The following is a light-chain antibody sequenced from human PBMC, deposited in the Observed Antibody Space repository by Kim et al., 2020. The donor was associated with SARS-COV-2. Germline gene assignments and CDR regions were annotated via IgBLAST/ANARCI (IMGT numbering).Light chain of an antibody. V-gene: IGKV1-17*01. Sequence: ASVGDGFTSACRASQDIRNDLGWYQQNPGSGPKRLIYGASSLQSGIPSRFSGSGSGTEFALTICSLQPEDFTTYYCLEHNTYPITFGQGARLEIK. CDR1: QDIRND. CDR2: GAS. CDR3: LEHNTYPIT. J-gene: IGKJ5*01.